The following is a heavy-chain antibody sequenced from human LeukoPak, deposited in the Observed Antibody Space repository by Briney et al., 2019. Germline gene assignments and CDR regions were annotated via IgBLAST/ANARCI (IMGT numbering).Heavy chain of an antibody. CDR1: GYTFTSYY. CDR2: INPSGGST. J-gene: IGHJ5*02. D-gene: IGHD2-2*01. CDR3: ARGCNIVVVPAAFCSWFDP. V-gene: IGHV1-46*01. Sequence: ASVKVSCKASGYTFTSYYMHWVRQAPGQGLEWMGIINPSGGSTSYAQKFLGRVTMTRDTSTSTVYMELSSLRSEDTAVYYCARGCNIVVVPAAFCSWFDPWGQGTLVTVSS.